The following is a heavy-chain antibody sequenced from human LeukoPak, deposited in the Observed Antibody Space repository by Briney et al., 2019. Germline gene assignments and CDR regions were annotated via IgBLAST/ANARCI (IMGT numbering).Heavy chain of an antibody. CDR2: IYSGGTT. CDR1: GFTVSSNY. CDR3: ARGPGRYSGYDTYFDY. Sequence: GGSLRLSCAASGFTVSSNYMSWVRQAPGKGLEWVSVIYSGGTTYYADSVKGRFTMSRDNSKNTLYLQMNSPRGEDTAVYYCARGPGRYSGYDTYFDYWGQGTLVTVSS. J-gene: IGHJ4*02. D-gene: IGHD5-12*01. V-gene: IGHV3-53*01.